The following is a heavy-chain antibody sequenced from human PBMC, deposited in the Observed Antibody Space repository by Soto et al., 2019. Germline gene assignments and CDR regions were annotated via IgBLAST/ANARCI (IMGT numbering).Heavy chain of an antibody. D-gene: IGHD3-22*01. CDR2: VSVNDERP. J-gene: IGHJ4*02. CDR1: GYTFIAYG. CDR3: ARELNTDSSAFYSFAY. V-gene: IGHV1-18*01. Sequence: QVQLVQSGPEVKPPGASVTVSCKTSGYTFIAYGLAWLRQAPGQRPEWMGWVSVNDERPNYAHNFQGRVTMTTDRSTTTTYMELRSLTSDDTAVYYCARELNTDSSAFYSFAYWGQGTLVTVSS.